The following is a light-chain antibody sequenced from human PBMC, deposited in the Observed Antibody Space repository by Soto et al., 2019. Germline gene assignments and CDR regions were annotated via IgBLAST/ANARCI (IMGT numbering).Light chain of an antibody. Sequence: QSVLTQPASVSGSPGQSITISCTGTSSDVGGYNYVSWYQQHPGKAPKLMIYDVSNRPSGVSNRFSGSKSGNTASLTISGLQAEDEADYYCISYTSSITFHVVFGGGTKLTVL. V-gene: IGLV2-14*01. CDR3: ISYTSSITFHVV. CDR1: SSDVGGYNY. J-gene: IGLJ2*01. CDR2: DVS.